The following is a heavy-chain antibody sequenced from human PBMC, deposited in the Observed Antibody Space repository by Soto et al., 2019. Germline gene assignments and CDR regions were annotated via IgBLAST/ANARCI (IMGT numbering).Heavy chain of an antibody. CDR3: ARDFLLAGYPLAAY. J-gene: IGHJ4*02. Sequence: ASVKVSCKASGYTFTGYYMRWVRQAPGQGLEWMGWINPNSGGTNYAQKFQGRVTMTRDTSISTAYMELSRLRSDDTAVYYCARDFLLAGYPLAAYWGQGTLVTVPS. V-gene: IGHV1-2*02. CDR1: GYTFTGYY. CDR2: INPNSGGT. D-gene: IGHD1-1*01.